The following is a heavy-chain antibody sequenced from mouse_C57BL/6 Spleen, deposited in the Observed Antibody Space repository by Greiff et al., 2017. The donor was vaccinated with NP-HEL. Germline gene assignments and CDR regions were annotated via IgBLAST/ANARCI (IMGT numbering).Heavy chain of an antibody. CDR3: ARQHYYGSSYGWYFDV. D-gene: IGHD1-1*01. CDR2: ISNLAYSI. CDR1: GFTFSDYG. V-gene: IGHV5-15*01. Sequence: EVKLVESGGGLVQPGGSLKLSCAASGFTFSDYGMAWVRQAPRKGPEWVAFISNLAYSIYYADTVTGRFTISRENAKNTLYLEMSSLRSEDTAMYYCARQHYYGSSYGWYFDVCGTGTTVTVSS. J-gene: IGHJ1*03.